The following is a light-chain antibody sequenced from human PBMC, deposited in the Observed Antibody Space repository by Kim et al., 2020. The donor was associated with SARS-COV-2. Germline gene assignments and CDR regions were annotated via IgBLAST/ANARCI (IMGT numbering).Light chain of an antibody. CDR1: QDISNY. CDR2: AAS. J-gene: IGKJ1*01. CDR3: QKCDSAPWT. V-gene: IGKV1-27*01. Sequence: ASVGDRVTLTCRASQDISNYLAWFQMKPGKAPKLLIYAASALQPGVPSRFSGSGSGTDFTLTVTSLQPEDVATYYCQKCDSAPWTFGQGTKVDIK.